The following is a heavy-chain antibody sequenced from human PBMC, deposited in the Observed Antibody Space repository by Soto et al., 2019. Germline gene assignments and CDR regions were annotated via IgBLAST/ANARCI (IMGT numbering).Heavy chain of an antibody. Sequence: EVQVLESGGGLVQPGGSLRLSCAASGFTFSGYGMSWARQAPGKGLEWVANIRYDGGEEYYVDSVRGRFTISRDNAMNSQHLQMNRLRADDTAVYYCARFASGKSASTWGQGTLVTVSS. CDR3: ARFASGKSAST. V-gene: IGHV3-7*03. J-gene: IGHJ5*02. CDR2: IRYDGGEE. D-gene: IGHD5-12*01. CDR1: GFTFSGYG.